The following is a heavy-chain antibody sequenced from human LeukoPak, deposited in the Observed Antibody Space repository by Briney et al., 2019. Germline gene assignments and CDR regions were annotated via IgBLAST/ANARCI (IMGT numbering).Heavy chain of an antibody. Sequence: PSQTLSLTCAVSGGSISSSNCWSWVRQPPGKGLEWIGEIYHSGSTNYNPSLKSRVTISVDKSKNQFSLKLSSVTAADTAVYYCASSIRYSGYEADYWGQGTLVTVSS. V-gene: IGHV4-4*02. CDR3: ASSIRYSGYEADY. CDR1: GGSISSSNC. CDR2: IYHSGST. J-gene: IGHJ4*02. D-gene: IGHD5-12*01.